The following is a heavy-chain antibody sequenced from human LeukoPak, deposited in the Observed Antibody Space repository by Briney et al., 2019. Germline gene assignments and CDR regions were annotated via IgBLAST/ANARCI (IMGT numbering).Heavy chain of an antibody. CDR2: INSDVSST. V-gene: IGHV3-74*01. CDR3: ARDYDSSALMGDY. D-gene: IGHD3-22*01. CDR1: GFTFSSYW. J-gene: IGHJ4*02. Sequence: GGSLRLSCAASGFTFSSYWMHWVRQAPGKGLVWVSRINSDVSSTSYADSVKGRFTISRDNAKNTLYLQMNSLRAEDTAVYYCARDYDSSALMGDYWGQGTLVTVSS.